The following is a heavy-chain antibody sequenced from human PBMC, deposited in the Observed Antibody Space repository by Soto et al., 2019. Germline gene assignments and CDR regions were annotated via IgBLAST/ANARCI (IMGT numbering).Heavy chain of an antibody. J-gene: IGHJ6*02. Sequence: QVQLQESGPGLVKPSETLSLTCTVSGGSISGYYWSWIRQPPGKGLEWIGYIYYSGSTNYNPSLTSRVTISVDTCKNQFSLKLRSVTAADTAVYYCARDSGRMYYDTWSGYDYGMDVWGQGTTVTVSS. CDR1: GGSISGYY. V-gene: IGHV4-59*01. CDR2: IYYSGST. D-gene: IGHD3-3*01. CDR3: ARDSGRMYYDTWSGYDYGMDV.